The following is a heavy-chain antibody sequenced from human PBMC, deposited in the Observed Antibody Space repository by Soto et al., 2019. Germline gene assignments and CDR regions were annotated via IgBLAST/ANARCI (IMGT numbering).Heavy chain of an antibody. D-gene: IGHD6-13*01. Sequence: GSLRLSCAASGFTFSSYAMHWVRQAPGKGLEWVAVISYDGSNKYYADSVKGRFTISRDNSKNTLYLQMNSLRAEDTAVYYCARSDKQQLVRRPIDYWGQGTLVTVSS. CDR3: ARSDKQQLVRRPIDY. J-gene: IGHJ4*02. V-gene: IGHV3-30-3*01. CDR1: GFTFSSYA. CDR2: ISYDGSNK.